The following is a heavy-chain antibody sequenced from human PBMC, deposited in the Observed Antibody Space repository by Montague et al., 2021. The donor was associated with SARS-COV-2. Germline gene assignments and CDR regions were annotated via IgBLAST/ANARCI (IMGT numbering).Heavy chain of an antibody. V-gene: IGHV4-61*02. Sequence: TLSLTCTVSGGSISRGYYYWSWIRLPAGKGLEWVVRIYRSGXPXYXXXXEXRVVLSVDTSRNQFSMKVTSVTAADMAMYYCARGVDTVVVKVTGGFDSWGQGTLVIVSS. CDR3: ARGVDTVVVKVTGGFDS. CDR1: GGSISRGYYY. CDR2: IYRSGXP. J-gene: IGHJ4*02. D-gene: IGHD5-18*01.